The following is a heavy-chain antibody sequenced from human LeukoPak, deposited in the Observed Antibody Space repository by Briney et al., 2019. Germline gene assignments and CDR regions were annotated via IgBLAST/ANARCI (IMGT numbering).Heavy chain of an antibody. V-gene: IGHV3-30*02. CDR2: MRYDGSNK. Sequence: GGSLRLSCATSGFTFSDYDMHWVRQAPGKGLEWVAFMRYDGSNKYYADPVKGRFSISRDNSKNTLYLQMSSLRVEDTAVFYCAKDLGTPGYNFDCLGQGTLVTVSS. CDR1: GFTFSDYD. CDR3: AKDLGTPGYNFDC. J-gene: IGHJ5*01. D-gene: IGHD5-24*01.